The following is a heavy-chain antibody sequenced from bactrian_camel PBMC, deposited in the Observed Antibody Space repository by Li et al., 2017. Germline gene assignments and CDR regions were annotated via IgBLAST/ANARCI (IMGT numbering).Heavy chain of an antibody. CDR2: INTGGSST. CDR1: GFVFRSHV. V-gene: IGHV3S1*01. J-gene: IGHJ4*01. CDR3: AAPRSQSGTGYAYNYRF. Sequence: HVQLVESGGDLVQPRGSLRLSCAASGFVFRSHVMTWVRQAPGKGLEWVSRINTGGSSTYYADSVKGRFTVSRDSAKNTLYLQLNTLEIGDAAMYYCAAPRSQSGTGYAYNYRFWGQGTQVTVS. D-gene: IGHD5*01.